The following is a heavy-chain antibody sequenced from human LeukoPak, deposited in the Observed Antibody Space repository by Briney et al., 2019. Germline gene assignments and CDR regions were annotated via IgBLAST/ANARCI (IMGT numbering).Heavy chain of an antibody. J-gene: IGHJ4*02. Sequence: SETLSLTCTVSGGSIRSSSYYWGWIRHPPGKGLVWSGDIYNSGSPNYNPSLKSRVTISVDTSMNQFSLKLSSVTAADTAVYYCARVLSVAGGNYLDYWGQGNLVTVSS. V-gene: IGHV4-61*05. CDR3: ARVLSVAGGNYLDY. CDR2: IYNSGSP. D-gene: IGHD6-19*01. CDR1: GGSIRSSSYY.